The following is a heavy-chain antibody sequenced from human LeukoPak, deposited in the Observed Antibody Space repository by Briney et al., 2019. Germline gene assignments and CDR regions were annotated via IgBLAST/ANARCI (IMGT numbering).Heavy chain of an antibody. J-gene: IGHJ6*03. Sequence: ASVKVSCRTSGYTFMNYYVHWVRQAPGQGLEWKGWINPKSGDSTYASKFQGRVTLTSDTSISTAFMELNRVRPDDAAVYYCARGGRNYGDYAWYYYYMDVWGKGTSVTVSS. V-gene: IGHV1-2*02. CDR1: GYTFMNYY. CDR2: INPKSGDS. D-gene: IGHD4-17*01. CDR3: ARGGRNYGDYAWYYYYMDV.